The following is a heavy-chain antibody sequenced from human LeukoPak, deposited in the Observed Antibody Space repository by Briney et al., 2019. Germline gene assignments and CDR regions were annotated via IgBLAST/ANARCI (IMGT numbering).Heavy chain of an antibody. V-gene: IGHV3-48*04. J-gene: IGHJ4*02. D-gene: IGHD5-24*01. CDR1: GFTFSSYS. CDR2: ISSSSSTI. Sequence: TGGSLRLSCAASGFTFSSYSMNWVRQAPGKGLEWVSYISSSSSTIYYADSVKGRFTISRDNAKNSLYLQMNSLRAEDTAVYYCARDKGGYNDKAPFDYWGQGTLVTVSS. CDR3: ARDKGGYNDKAPFDY.